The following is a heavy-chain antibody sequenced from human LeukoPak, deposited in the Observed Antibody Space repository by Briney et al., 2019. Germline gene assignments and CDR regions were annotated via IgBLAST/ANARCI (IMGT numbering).Heavy chain of an antibody. D-gene: IGHD6-19*01. V-gene: IGHV3-53*01. CDR1: GFTFSSYW. CDR2: IYSGGST. Sequence: PGGSLRLSCAASGFTFSSYWMIWFRQAPGKGLEWVSVIYSGGSTYYADSVKGRFTISRDNSKNTLYLQLNSLRAEDTAVYYCARDSSGWHRIFDYWGQGTLVTVSS. J-gene: IGHJ4*02. CDR3: ARDSSGWHRIFDY.